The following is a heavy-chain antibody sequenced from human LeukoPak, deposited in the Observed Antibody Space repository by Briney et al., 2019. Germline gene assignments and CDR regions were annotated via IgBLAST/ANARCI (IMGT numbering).Heavy chain of an antibody. CDR1: GFTFSSYS. V-gene: IGHV3-48*01. D-gene: IGHD4/OR15-4a*01. CDR2: ISSSSSTI. CDR3: ARGGPTVLNLDTFDI. Sequence: GGSLRLSCAASGFTFSSYSMNWVRQAPGKGLEWVSYISSSSSTIYYADSVKGRFTISRDNAKNSLYLQMNSLIAEATAVYYWARGGPTVLNLDTFDIWGQGTMVTASS. J-gene: IGHJ3*02.